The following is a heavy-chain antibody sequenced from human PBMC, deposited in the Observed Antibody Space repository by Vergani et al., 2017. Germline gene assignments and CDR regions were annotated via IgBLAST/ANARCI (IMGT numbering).Heavy chain of an antibody. CDR2: ICHTEDT. D-gene: IGHD3-10*01. Sequence: QVQLQESGPGLVKPSETLSLTCAVSGYSISSNNCWTWVRQPPGKGLEWIGEICHTEDTKYSPSLKSRVTVSVDESRNLFSLRLNSVTAADTAVYYCARGRGDNWYFDLWGRGTLVTVSS. V-gene: IGHV4-4*02. CDR3: ARGRGDNWYFDL. J-gene: IGHJ2*01. CDR1: GYSISSNNC.